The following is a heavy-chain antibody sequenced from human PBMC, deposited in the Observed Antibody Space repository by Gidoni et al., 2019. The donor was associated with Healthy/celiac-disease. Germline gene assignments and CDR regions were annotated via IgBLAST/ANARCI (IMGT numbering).Heavy chain of an antibody. CDR3: ARDVEMATSLGY. Sequence: QVMLVDCGGGVVQPGRSMRHSGAGSGFTFSSYGMHWVRQAPGKGLDWLAVIGHDGGNKSYADSLKGRFTISRDNSKNTLYLQMNSLSAEDTAVYYCARDVEMATSLGYWGQGTLVTVSS. J-gene: IGHJ4*02. D-gene: IGHD3-16*01. V-gene: IGHV3-33*01. CDR2: IGHDGGNK. CDR1: GFTFSSYG.